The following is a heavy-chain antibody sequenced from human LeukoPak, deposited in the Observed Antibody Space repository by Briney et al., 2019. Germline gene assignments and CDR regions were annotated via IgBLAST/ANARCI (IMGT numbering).Heavy chain of an antibody. CDR3: ARQKGDY. Sequence: HGESLKISCKGSGYSFTYWIGWVRQVPGKGLEWMGIIYSGDSHTKYSPSFQGRVTISADKSISTAYLQWSSLEASDTAMYYCARQKGDYWGQGTLVTVSS. J-gene: IGHJ4*02. V-gene: IGHV5-51*01. CDR1: GYSFTYW. CDR2: IYSGDSHT.